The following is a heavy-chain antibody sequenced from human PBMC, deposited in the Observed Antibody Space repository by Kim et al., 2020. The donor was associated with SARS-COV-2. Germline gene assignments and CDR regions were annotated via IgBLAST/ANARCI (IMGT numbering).Heavy chain of an antibody. V-gene: IGHV1-24*01. CDR2: FXXEDGEX. Sequence: ASVKVSCKVSGYTLTELSMHWVRQAPGKGLEXXGGFXXEDGEXIYAQKFQGRVTXXXDTMXDTANXELSXXRSEXTAVYXCATRLGAGXVPAAXATPSXYYYXXXVWXXXTTXXVSS. CDR1: GYTLTELS. J-gene: IGHJ6*01. CDR3: ATRLGAGXVPAAXATPSXYYYXXXV. D-gene: IGHD2-2*01.